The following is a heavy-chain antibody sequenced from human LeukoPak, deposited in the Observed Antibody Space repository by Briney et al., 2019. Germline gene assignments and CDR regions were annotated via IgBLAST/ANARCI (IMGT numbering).Heavy chain of an antibody. CDR2: IYYSGST. D-gene: IGHD3-3*01. V-gene: IGHV4-31*03. CDR1: GGSISSGGYY. CDR3: AREALDYDFVRVCAFDI. Sequence: PSQTLSLTCTVSGGSISSGGYYWSWIRQHPGKGLEWIGYIYYSGSTYYNPSLKSRVTISVDTSKNQFSLKLSSVTAADTAVYYCAREALDYDFVRVCAFDIWGQGTMVTVSS. J-gene: IGHJ3*02.